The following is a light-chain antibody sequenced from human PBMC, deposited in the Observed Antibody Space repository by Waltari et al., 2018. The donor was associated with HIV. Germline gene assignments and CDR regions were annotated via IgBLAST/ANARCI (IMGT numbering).Light chain of an antibody. CDR1: QTALYNSNNKNY. CDR3: QQYYDTFHG. V-gene: IGKV4-1*01. Sequence: DIVMTQSPDSLAVSLGERASINCKSSQTALYNSNNKNYLAWYQQKPGQPPKLLFYWASTRQSGVPDRFSGSGSGTDFTLTISSLQAEDVAVYYCQQYYDTFHGFGQGTKLEIK. CDR2: WAS. J-gene: IGKJ2*03.